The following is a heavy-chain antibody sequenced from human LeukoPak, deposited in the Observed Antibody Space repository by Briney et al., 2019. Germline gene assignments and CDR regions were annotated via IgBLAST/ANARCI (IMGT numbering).Heavy chain of an antibody. D-gene: IGHD3-10*01. Sequence: GGSLRLSCAASGFTFSSYWIHWVRQAPGKGLVWVSRINSDGSSATYADSVKGRFTISRDNAKNTVYLQMNSLRVEDTAVYFCTSRNGSGDYWGQGTPVTVSS. CDR3: TSRNGSGDY. J-gene: IGHJ4*02. CDR2: INSDGSSA. CDR1: GFTFSSYW. V-gene: IGHV3-74*01.